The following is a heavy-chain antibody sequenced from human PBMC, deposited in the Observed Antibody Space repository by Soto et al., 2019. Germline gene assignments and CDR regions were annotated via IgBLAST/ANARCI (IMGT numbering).Heavy chain of an antibody. D-gene: IGHD7-27*01. CDR3: ARVPGDYYYYGMDV. CDR1: GFTFSSYW. V-gene: IGHV3-74*01. CDR2: INSDGSST. J-gene: IGHJ6*02. Sequence: GGSLRLSCAASGFTFSSYWMHWVRQAPGKGLVWVSRINSDGSSTSYADSVKGRLTISRDNAKNTLYLQMNSLRAEDTAVYYCARVPGDYYYYGMDVWGQGTTVTVSS.